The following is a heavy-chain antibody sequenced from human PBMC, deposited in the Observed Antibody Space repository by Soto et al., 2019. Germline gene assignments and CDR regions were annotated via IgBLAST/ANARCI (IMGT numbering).Heavy chain of an antibody. Sequence: QVQLVESGGGVVQPGRSLRLSCAASGFTFSSYGMHWVRQAPGKGLEWVAVIWYDGSNKYYADSVKGRFTISRDNSKNTLYLQMHSLRAEDTAVYYCARDGGYCSGGSCYPKQIDYWGQGTLVTVSS. CDR1: GFTFSSYG. CDR2: IWYDGSNK. V-gene: IGHV3-33*01. D-gene: IGHD2-15*01. J-gene: IGHJ4*02. CDR3: ARDGGYCSGGSCYPKQIDY.